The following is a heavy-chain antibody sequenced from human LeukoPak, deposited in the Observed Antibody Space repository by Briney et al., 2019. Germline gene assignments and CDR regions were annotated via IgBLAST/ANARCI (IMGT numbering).Heavy chain of an antibody. CDR1: GYSFTSYW. V-gene: IGHV5-51*01. CDR3: ARPAMVRGVPNAYFDY. J-gene: IGHJ4*02. D-gene: IGHD3-10*01. Sequence: GESLKISCKGSGYSFTSYWIGWVRQMPGKGLEWMGIIYPGDSDTRYSPSFQGQVTISADKSISTAYLQWSSLKASDTAMYYCARPAMVRGVPNAYFDYWGQGTLVTVSS. CDR2: IYPGDSDT.